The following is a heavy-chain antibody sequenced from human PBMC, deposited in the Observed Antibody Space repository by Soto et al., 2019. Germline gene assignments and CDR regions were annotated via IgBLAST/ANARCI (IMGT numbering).Heavy chain of an antibody. Sequence: PGGSLRLSCAASGFTFSSYSMNWVRQAPGKGLEWVSSISSSSSYIYYADSVKGRFTISRDNAKNSLYLQMNSLRAEDTAVYYCARVSNGDSYYYGMDVWGQGTTVTVSS. CDR2: ISSSSSYI. CDR3: ARVSNGDSYYYGMDV. J-gene: IGHJ6*02. CDR1: GFTFSSYS. V-gene: IGHV3-21*01. D-gene: IGHD2-21*01.